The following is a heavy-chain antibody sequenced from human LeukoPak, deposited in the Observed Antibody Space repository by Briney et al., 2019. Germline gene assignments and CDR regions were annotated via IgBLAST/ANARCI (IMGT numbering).Heavy chain of an antibody. V-gene: IGHV4-39*07. CDR2: IYYSGST. D-gene: IGHD6-19*01. CDR1: GGSISSISYY. J-gene: IGHJ6*03. Sequence: PSETLSLTCTVSGGSISSISYYWGWIRQPPGKGLEWIGSIYYSGSTYYNPSLKSRVTISVDTSKNQFSLKLSSVTAADTAVYYCARGTRRAVAGYTTDYYMDVWGKGTTVTVSS. CDR3: ARGTRRAVAGYTTDYYMDV.